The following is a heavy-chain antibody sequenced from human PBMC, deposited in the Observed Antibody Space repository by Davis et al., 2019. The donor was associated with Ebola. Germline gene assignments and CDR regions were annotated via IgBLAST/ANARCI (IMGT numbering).Heavy chain of an antibody. Sequence: SCKASGYTFTSYYMHWVRQAPGKGLEWVAVIWYDGSNKYYADSVKGRFTISRDNSKNTLYLQMNSLRAEDTAVYYCARDAYYYDSSGYYYHFDYWGQGTLVTVSS. V-gene: IGHV3-33*01. CDR3: ARDAYYYDSSGYYYHFDY. D-gene: IGHD3-22*01. CDR2: IWYDGSNK. CDR1: GYTFTSYY. J-gene: IGHJ4*02.